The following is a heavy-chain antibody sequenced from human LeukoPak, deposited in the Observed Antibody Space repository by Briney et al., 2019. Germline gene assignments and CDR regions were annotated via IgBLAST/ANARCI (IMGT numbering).Heavy chain of an antibody. Sequence: SETLSLTCAVSDDSFSRHYWTWIREPPGRGLEWIGYISYIGSTNYNPSLKSRVTISIDTSKNQFSLKLSSVTAADTAVYYCARDLVTVTKGFDIWGQGTMVSVSS. V-gene: IGHV4-59*11. CDR2: ISYIGST. J-gene: IGHJ3*02. CDR3: ARDLVTVTKGFDI. D-gene: IGHD4-17*01. CDR1: DDSFSRHY.